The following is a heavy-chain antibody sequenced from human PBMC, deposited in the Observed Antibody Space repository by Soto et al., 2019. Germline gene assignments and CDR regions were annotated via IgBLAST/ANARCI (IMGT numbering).Heavy chain of an antibody. D-gene: IGHD3-3*01. Sequence: PGESLKISCKGSGYSFTNYWIGWVRQVPGKGLEWMGMIYPGNSDTRYSPSFQGQVTLSVDKSIDTAYFQWSSLKASDTAMYYCARRITVFGVHGYRLFDFWGQGALVTVSS. V-gene: IGHV5-51*01. CDR1: GYSFTNYW. J-gene: IGHJ4*02. CDR2: IYPGNSDT. CDR3: ARRITVFGVHGYRLFDF.